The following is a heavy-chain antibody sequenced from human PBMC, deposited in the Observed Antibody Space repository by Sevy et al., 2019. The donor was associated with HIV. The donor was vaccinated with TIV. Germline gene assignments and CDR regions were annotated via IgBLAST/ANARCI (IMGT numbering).Heavy chain of an antibody. V-gene: IGHV3-30*12. D-gene: IGHD3-9*01. CDR3: ARDPRIFGDYLLAYFDY. CDR1: GVTVSSYG. J-gene: IGHJ4*02. Sequence: GGSLRLSCAASGVTVSSYGIHWVRQAPGKGLEWVAVIGYDGNNIHYADFVQGRFTISRDNSKDTYFLQLDSLRAEDTAIYYCARDPRIFGDYLLAYFDYWGQGTLVTVS. CDR2: IGYDGNNI.